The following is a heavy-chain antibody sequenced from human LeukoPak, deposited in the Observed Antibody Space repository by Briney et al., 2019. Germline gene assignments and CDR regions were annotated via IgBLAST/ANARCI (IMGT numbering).Heavy chain of an antibody. CDR3: ARASRDGYNQNFDH. Sequence: GESLKISCKGLGYDFSTYWNAWVRQRPGKGLEWMGIIYPGGSEPRYDASFQGQVTISDDRLTSTAYLQWSSLRASDTAMYYCARASRDGYNQNFDHWGQGTLVTVSS. V-gene: IGHV5-51*04. CDR1: GYDFSTYW. J-gene: IGHJ4*02. CDR2: IYPGGSEP. D-gene: IGHD5-24*01.